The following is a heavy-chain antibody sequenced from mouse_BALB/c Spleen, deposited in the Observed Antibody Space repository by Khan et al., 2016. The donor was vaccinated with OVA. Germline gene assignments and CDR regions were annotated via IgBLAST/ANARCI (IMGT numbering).Heavy chain of an antibody. CDR1: GYTFTNYG. CDR2: INTYTGEP. CDR3: ARGASDWYFDV. Sequence: QIQLVQSGPELKKPGETVKISCKASGYTFTNYGMNWVKQAPGKGLKWMGWINTYTGEPTYTDDVKGRFAFSLETSASTAYLQINNLKNEDMATYFCARGASDWYFDVWGAGTTVTVSS. V-gene: IGHV9-1*02. J-gene: IGHJ1*01.